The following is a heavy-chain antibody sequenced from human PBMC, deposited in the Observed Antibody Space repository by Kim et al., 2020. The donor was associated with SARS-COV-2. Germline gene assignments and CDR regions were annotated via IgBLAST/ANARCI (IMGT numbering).Heavy chain of an antibody. CDR3: ASGYCSSTSCYGMYYFDY. V-gene: IGHV4-31*03. J-gene: IGHJ4*02. CDR2: IYYSGST. CDR1: GGSISSGGYY. Sequence: SETLSLTCTVSGGSISSGGYYWSWIRQHPGKGLEWIGYIYYSGSTYYNPSLKSRVTISVDTSKNQFSLKLSSVTAADTAVYYCASGYCSSTSCYGMYYFDYWGQGTLVTVSS. D-gene: IGHD2-2*03.